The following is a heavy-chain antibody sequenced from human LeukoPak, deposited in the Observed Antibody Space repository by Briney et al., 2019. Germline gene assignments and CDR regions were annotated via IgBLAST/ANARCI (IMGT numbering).Heavy chain of an antibody. CDR1: GFIVSNNY. V-gene: IGHV3-53*01. D-gene: IGHD2-15*01. CDR2: IYSVGHT. Sequence: GGSLRLSCAASGFIVSNNYMSWVRQAPGKGLEWVSVIYSVGHTYYADSVKGRFTISRDNSKNTLYLQMNGLRAEDTAVYYCARGLSHCSGASFSFTWGQGTLVTVSP. CDR3: ARGLSHCSGASFSFT. J-gene: IGHJ5*02.